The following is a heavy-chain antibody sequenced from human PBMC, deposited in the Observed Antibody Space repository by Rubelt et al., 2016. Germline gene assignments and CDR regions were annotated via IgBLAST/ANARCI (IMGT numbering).Heavy chain of an antibody. CDR1: GFTFSSSA. Sequence: EVQLLESGGDLVQPGGSLRLSCAASGFTFSSSAMSWVRQAPGKGLEWVSGTSSTGGSTSYADSVKGRFTISRDNSKNTLYLQMKRLRAEDTAVYYCARDRNYYDSSGFSNFDYWGQGTLVTVSS. V-gene: IGHV3-23*01. J-gene: IGHJ4*02. D-gene: IGHD3-22*01. CDR3: ARDRNYYDSSGFSNFDY. CDR2: TSSTGGST.